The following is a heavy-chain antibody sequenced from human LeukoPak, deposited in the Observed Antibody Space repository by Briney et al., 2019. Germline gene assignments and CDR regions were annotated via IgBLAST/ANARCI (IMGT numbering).Heavy chain of an antibody. Sequence: HPGGSLRLSCAASGFTFSSYAMGWVRQAPGKGLEWVSAISGSGGSTYYADSVKGRFTISRDNSKNTLYLQMNSLRAEDTAVYYCAKALTIFGVTGGDYWGQGTLVTVSS. CDR2: ISGSGGST. V-gene: IGHV3-23*01. D-gene: IGHD3-3*01. J-gene: IGHJ4*02. CDR1: GFTFSSYA. CDR3: AKALTIFGVTGGDY.